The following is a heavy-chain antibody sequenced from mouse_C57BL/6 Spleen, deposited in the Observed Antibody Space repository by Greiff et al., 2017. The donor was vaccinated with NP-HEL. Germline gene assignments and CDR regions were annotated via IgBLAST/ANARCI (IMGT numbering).Heavy chain of an antibody. CDR3: ARVYGNYWFAY. J-gene: IGHJ3*01. CDR1: GFTFSSYA. Sequence: EVKLVESGGGLVKPGGSLKLSCAASGFTFSSYAMSWVRQTPEKRLEWVATISDGGSYTYYPDNVKGRFTISRDNAKNNLYLQMSHLKSEDTAMYYCARVYGNYWFAYWGQGTLVTVSA. D-gene: IGHD2-1*01. V-gene: IGHV5-4*03. CDR2: ISDGGSYT.